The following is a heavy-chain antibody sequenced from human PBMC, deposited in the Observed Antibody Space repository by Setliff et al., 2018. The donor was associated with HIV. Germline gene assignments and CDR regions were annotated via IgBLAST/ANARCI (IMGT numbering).Heavy chain of an antibody. CDR1: GRSFSSYA. J-gene: IGHJ4*01. V-gene: IGHV1-69*13. CDR3: ARDGLLVAGIRFDY. Sequence: ASVKVSCKTSGRSFSSYAASWVRQAPGQGLEWMGGIIPIFGTTNYAQKFQGRVTITADESASTVYMELSSLRSEDTALYYCARDGLLVAGIRFDYWGQGTLVTVSS. D-gene: IGHD6-19*01. CDR2: IIPIFGTT.